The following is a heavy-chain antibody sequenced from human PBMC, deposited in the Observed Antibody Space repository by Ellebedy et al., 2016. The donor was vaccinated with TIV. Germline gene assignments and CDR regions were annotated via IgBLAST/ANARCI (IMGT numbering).Heavy chain of an antibody. CDR1: GGSFSGYY. J-gene: IGHJ4*02. Sequence: SETLSLXCAVYGGSFSGYYWSWIRQPPGKGLEWIGEINHSGSTNYNPSLKSRVTISVDTSKNQFSLKLSSVTAADTAVYYCARAVRDGSWYDYWGQGTLVTVSS. D-gene: IGHD6-13*01. V-gene: IGHV4-34*01. CDR2: INHSGST. CDR3: ARAVRDGSWYDY.